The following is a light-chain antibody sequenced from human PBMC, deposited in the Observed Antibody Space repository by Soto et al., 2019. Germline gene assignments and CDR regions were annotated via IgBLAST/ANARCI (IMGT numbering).Light chain of an antibody. CDR1: QSIGTW. CDR2: KAF. V-gene: IGKV1-5*03. J-gene: IGKJ2*01. CDR3: QQYNSNLYT. Sequence: IQMTQSPSTLSASVGDRVTITCRASQSIGTWLAWYQQKPGTAPKVLIFKAFKLESGVPSRFSGSGSGTEFTLSISSLQPDDFATYYCQQYNSNLYTFGQGTKLEIK.